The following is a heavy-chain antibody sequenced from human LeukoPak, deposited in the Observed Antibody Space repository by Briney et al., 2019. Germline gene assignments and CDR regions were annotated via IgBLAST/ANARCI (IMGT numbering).Heavy chain of an antibody. J-gene: IGHJ4*02. Sequence: AGGSLRLSCAASGFTFSSYNMNWVRQAPGKGLERVSSISSSGDYMYYADSVKGRFTISRDNAKNSLYLQMNSLRAEDTAVYYCARDPVGYCSSTSCRAGGYWGQGTLVTVSS. CDR3: ARDPVGYCSSTSCRAGGY. D-gene: IGHD2-2*03. CDR1: GFTFSSYN. CDR2: ISSSGDYM. V-gene: IGHV3-21*01.